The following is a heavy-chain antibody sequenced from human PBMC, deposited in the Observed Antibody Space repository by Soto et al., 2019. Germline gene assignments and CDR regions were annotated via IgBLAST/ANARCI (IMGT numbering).Heavy chain of an antibody. CDR3: ATVPGIVGATHFDC. D-gene: IGHD1-26*01. J-gene: IGHJ4*02. V-gene: IGHV4-4*02. Sequence: QVQLQASGPGLVKPSQTLSLTCAVSGVSITSTNWWTWIRQPSGKGLEWIGEMYHSGSNNYNPSLKGRVSISVDKSKNQFSLKVSSVTAADTAVYYCATVPGIVGATHFDCWGQGALVTVSS. CDR2: MYHSGSN. CDR1: GVSITSTNW.